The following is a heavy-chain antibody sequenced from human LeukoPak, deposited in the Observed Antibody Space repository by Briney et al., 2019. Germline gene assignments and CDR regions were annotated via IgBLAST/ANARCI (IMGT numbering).Heavy chain of an antibody. D-gene: IGHD3-10*01. V-gene: IGHV4-39*07. J-gene: IGHJ4*02. CDR3: AREGGFGEFRHFDF. Sequence: PSETLSLTCTVSGVSINSSSYYWGWIRQPPGKGLEWIGSIYYSGSAYYNPSLKSRVTISVDTSKNQFSLKLSSVTAADTAVYSCAREGGFGEFRHFDFWGQGALVTVSS. CDR1: GVSINSSSYY. CDR2: IYYSGSA.